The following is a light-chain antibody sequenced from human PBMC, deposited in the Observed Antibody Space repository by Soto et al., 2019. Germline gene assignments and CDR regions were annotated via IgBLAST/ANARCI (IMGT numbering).Light chain of an antibody. CDR3: QQYGSSQWT. CDR1: QSVRSN. V-gene: IGKV3-20*01. Sequence: ELVVTQSPGTLSVSPEERATSSCRASQSVRSNLGWYQQIPGQAPRLLIYGASSRPTGIPHRFSGSGSGTNFTLTISRLEPEDFAAYYCQQYGSSQWTFGQGTKVDIK. J-gene: IGKJ1*01. CDR2: GAS.